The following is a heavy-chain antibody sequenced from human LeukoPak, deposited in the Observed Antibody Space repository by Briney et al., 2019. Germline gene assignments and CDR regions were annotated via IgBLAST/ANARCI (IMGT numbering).Heavy chain of an antibody. CDR1: GYTFTING. J-gene: IGHJ4*02. V-gene: IGHV1-18*01. Sequence: GASVKVSFTASGYTFTINGISWVGQAPGQGREWVGWISVYNGNTNYAQNLQGRVTITTDTSTSTAYMDLRSLRSDDTAVYYCARDKGGAYSTGWYDYWGQGTLVTVSS. D-gene: IGHD6-19*01. CDR3: ARDKGGAYSTGWYDY. CDR2: ISVYNGNT.